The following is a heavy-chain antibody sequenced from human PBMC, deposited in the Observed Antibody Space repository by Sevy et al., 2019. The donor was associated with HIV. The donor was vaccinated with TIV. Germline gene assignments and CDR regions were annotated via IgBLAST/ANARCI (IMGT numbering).Heavy chain of an antibody. CDR3: AKTAYDSSGYHTLYYFDY. CDR1: GFTSSNYA. CDR2: LSGSGGSI. J-gene: IGHJ4*02. Sequence: GGSLRLSCAASGFTSSNYAMSWVRQAPGKGLEWVSGLSGSGGSIYYADSVKGRFTISRDNSKNTLYLQMNSLRAEDTAVYYCAKTAYDSSGYHTLYYFDYWGQGTLVTVSS. D-gene: IGHD3-22*01. V-gene: IGHV3-23*01.